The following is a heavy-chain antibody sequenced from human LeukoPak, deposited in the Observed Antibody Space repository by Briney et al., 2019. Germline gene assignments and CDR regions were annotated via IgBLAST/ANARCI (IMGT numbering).Heavy chain of an antibody. V-gene: IGHV3-23*01. CDR3: AKDPHPADSSGWYHPYFDF. J-gene: IGHJ4*02. CDR2: ISGSGGST. D-gene: IGHD6-19*01. CDR1: GFTFSSYA. Sequence: GGSLRLSCAASGFTFSSYAMSWVRQAPGKGLEWVSAISGSGGSTNYADSVKGRFTISRDNSKNTLYLQMNSLRAEDTAVYYCAKDPHPADSSGWYHPYFDFWGQGTLVTVSS.